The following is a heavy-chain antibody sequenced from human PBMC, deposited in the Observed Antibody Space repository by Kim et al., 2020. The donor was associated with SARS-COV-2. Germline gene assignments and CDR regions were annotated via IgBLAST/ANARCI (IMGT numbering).Heavy chain of an antibody. CDR2: IWFDGSKF. J-gene: IGHJ6*03. CDR3: AKDPHYYGSGAYSSFLYYYYMDV. D-gene: IGHD3-10*01. Sequence: GGSLRLSCAASGFTFNTYGIHWVRQAPGKGLEWVAFIWFDGSKFFYADSVKGRFTISRDNSKNSVYLQMDSLRIEDTGVYYCAKDPHYYGSGAYSSFLYYYYMDVWGKGATVTVSS. CDR1: GFTFNTYG. V-gene: IGHV3-30*02.